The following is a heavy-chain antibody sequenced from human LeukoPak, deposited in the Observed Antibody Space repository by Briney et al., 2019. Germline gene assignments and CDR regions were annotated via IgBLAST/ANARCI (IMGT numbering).Heavy chain of an antibody. D-gene: IGHD3-3*01. CDR3: AKGRITIFGVANHYFDY. V-gene: IGHV3-30*18. Sequence: GGSLRLSCAASGFTFSSYAMSWVRQAPGKGLEWVAVISYDGSNKYYADSVKGRFTISRDNSKNTLYLQMNSLRAEDTAVYYCAKGRITIFGVANHYFDYWGQGTLVTVSS. J-gene: IGHJ4*02. CDR1: GFTFSSYA. CDR2: ISYDGSNK.